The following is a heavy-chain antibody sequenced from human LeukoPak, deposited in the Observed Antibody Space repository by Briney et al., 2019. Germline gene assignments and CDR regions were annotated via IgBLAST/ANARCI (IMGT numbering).Heavy chain of an antibody. V-gene: IGHV4-39*01. Sequence: PSETLSLTCTVSGGSISSSTYYWGWIRQSPGKGLEWIGSIFSSGSTLYNPSLKSRVTISVDTSKNRFSLRLSSVTAADTAVYYCASPTWTAYYGSGDCWGQGALVTVSS. D-gene: IGHD3/OR15-3a*01. CDR3: ASPTWTAYYGSGDC. CDR1: GGSISSSTYY. J-gene: IGHJ4*02. CDR2: IFSSGST.